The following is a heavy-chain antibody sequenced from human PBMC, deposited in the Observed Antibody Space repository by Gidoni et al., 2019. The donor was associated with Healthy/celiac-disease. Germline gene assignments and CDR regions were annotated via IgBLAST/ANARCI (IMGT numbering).Heavy chain of an antibody. D-gene: IGHD4-17*01. CDR2: ISYDGSNK. Sequence: QVQLVESGGGVVQPGRSLRLSCAASGFTFSSYAMHWGRQAPGKGLEWVAVISYDGSNKYYADSVKGRFTISRDNSKNTLYLQMNSLRAEDTAVYYCARDGAPQPTYGDYEIPYSYYYYGMDVWGQGTTVTVSS. CDR3: ARDGAPQPTYGDYEIPYSYYYYGMDV. V-gene: IGHV3-30*01. CDR1: GFTFSSYA. J-gene: IGHJ6*02.